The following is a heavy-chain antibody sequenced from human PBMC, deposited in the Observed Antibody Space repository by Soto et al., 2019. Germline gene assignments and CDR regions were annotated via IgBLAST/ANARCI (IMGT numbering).Heavy chain of an antibody. CDR1: GFTFSSYG. D-gene: IGHD6-13*01. J-gene: IGHJ3*02. V-gene: IGHV3-30*18. CDR3: AKSPRPRSWAGIAI. Sequence: QVQLVESGGGEVQPGRSLRLSCAASGFTFSSYGMHWVRQAPGKGLEWVAGISYDGSNKYYADSVKGRFTISRDNSKNTLYVQMNSLRAEDTAVYYCAKSPRPRSWAGIAIWGQGTMVTVS. CDR2: ISYDGSNK.